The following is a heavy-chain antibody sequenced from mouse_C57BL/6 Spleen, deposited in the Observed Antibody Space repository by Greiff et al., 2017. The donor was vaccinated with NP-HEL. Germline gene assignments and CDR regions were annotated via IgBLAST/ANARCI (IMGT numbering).Heavy chain of an antibody. CDR3: ARYDGYDAY. J-gene: IGHJ3*01. Sequence: QVHVKQPGAELVKPGASVKMSCKASGYTFTSYWITWVKQRPGQGLEWIGDIYPGSGSTNYNEKFKSKATLTVDTSSSTAYMQLSSLTSEDSAVYYCARYDGYDAYWGQGTLVTVSA. D-gene: IGHD2-3*01. V-gene: IGHV1-55*01. CDR1: GYTFTSYW. CDR2: IYPGSGST.